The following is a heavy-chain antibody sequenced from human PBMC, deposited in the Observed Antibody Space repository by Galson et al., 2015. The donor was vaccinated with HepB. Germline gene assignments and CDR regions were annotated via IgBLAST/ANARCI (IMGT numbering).Heavy chain of an antibody. CDR2: IYYSGST. D-gene: IGHD6-19*01. V-gene: IGHV4-39*01. Sequence: SETLSLTCTVSGGSISSSSYYWGWIRQPPGKGLEWIGSIYYSGSTHYNPSLKGRVTISVDTSKNQFSLKLSSVTAADTAVYYCARRGQWLGHYHFDYWGQGTLVTVSS. CDR3: ARRGQWLGHYHFDY. J-gene: IGHJ4*02. CDR1: GGSISSSSYY.